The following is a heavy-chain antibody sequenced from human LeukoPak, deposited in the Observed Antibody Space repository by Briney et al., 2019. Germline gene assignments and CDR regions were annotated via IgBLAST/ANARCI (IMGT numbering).Heavy chain of an antibody. CDR1: GFTFRSYA. CDR3: AKGRRHGSDGYYNWFDP. CDR2: ISGSGGRT. J-gene: IGHJ5*02. V-gene: IGHV3-23*01. Sequence: GGSLRLSCAASGFTFRSYAMSWVRQAPGKGLEWVSTISGSGGRTYYADSVKGRFTISRDNSKNTLYLQMNSLRAEDTAVYYCAKGRRHGSDGYYNWFDPWGQGTLVTVSS. D-gene: IGHD3-22*01.